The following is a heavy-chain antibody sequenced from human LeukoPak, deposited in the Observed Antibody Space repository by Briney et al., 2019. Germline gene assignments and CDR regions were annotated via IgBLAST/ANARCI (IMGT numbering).Heavy chain of an antibody. D-gene: IGHD6-19*01. J-gene: IGHJ4*02. CDR3: ARGVAVAGLFDY. CDR1: GGSFSVYY. V-gene: IGHV4-34*01. CDR2: INHSGST. Sequence: SETLSLTCAVYGGSFSVYYWSWIRQPPGKGLEWIGEINHSGSTNYNPSLKSRVTMSVDTSKNQFSLKLSSVTAADTAAYYCARGVAVAGLFDYWGQGTLVTVSS.